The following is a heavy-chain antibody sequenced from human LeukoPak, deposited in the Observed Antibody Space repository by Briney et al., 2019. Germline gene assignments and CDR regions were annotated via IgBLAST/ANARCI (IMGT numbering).Heavy chain of an antibody. Sequence: GESLKISCKASGYNFTTYWIGWVRPMPGKGLEYMGIIYPRDSQIRYSPSFQGQVTISADKSISTAYLQWTSLKASDTAIYYCARHTKRPQAGWFDPWGQGTLVTVSS. J-gene: IGHJ5*02. D-gene: IGHD6-25*01. CDR1: GYNFTTYW. CDR3: ARHTKRPQAGWFDP. V-gene: IGHV5-51*01. CDR2: IYPRDSQI.